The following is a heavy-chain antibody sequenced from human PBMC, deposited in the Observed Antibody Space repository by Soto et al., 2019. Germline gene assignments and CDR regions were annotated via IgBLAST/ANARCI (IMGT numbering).Heavy chain of an antibody. J-gene: IGHJ4*02. V-gene: IGHV4-39*01. CDR3: ASVFYGDYGGGY. CDR2: IYYSGST. CDR1: GGSISSSSYY. D-gene: IGHD4-17*01. Sequence: QLQLQESGPGLVKPSETLSLTCTVSGGSISSSSYYWGWIRQPPGKGLEWIGSIYYSGSTYYNPSLKSRVTISVDTSKNQFSLKPSSVTAADTAVYYCASVFYGDYGGGYWGQGTLVTVSS.